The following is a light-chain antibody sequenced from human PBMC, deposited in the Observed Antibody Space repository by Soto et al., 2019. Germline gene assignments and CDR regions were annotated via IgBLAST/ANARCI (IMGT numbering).Light chain of an antibody. CDR2: EVS. CDR1: SSDVGGYNY. CDR3: LSYADTAYV. J-gene: IGLJ1*01. Sequence: QSAPTQPPSASGSPGQSVTISCAGTSSDVGGYNYVSWYQQYPGKVPKLMIYEVSERPSGVPDRFSGSKSGNTAFLTVSGLQAEDEADYYCLSYADTAYVFGTGTKLTVL. V-gene: IGLV2-8*01.